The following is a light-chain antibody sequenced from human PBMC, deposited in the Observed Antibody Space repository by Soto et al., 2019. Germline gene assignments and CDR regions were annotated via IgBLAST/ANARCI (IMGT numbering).Light chain of an antibody. CDR1: QGIGTY. Sequence: DIHLTQSPSSLSASVGDRVTITCRATQGIGTYLTWYQQNPGRAPNLLIYDASTLHTGAPSRFSGRASATDFTLIISSLQPEDVCTNYCQQTYGTPPWTFGQGTKVDIK. V-gene: IGKV1-39*01. CDR2: DAS. CDR3: QQTYGTPPWT. J-gene: IGKJ1*01.